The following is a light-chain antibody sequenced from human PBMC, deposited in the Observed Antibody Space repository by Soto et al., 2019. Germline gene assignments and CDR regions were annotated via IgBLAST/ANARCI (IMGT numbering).Light chain of an antibody. J-gene: IGLJ1*01. CDR2: DVS. CDR3: SSYTSSSTLLYV. CDR1: SSDVGGYNY. V-gene: IGLV2-14*01. Sequence: QSALTQPASVSGAPGQSITISCTGTSSDVGGYNYVSWYQQHPGKAPKLMIYDVSNRPSGVSNRFSGSKSGNTASLTISGLQAEDEADYYCSSYTSSSTLLYVFGTGTKVTVV.